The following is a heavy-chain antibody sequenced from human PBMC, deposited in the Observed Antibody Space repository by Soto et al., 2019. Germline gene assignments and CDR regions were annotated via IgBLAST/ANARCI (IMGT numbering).Heavy chain of an antibody. CDR1: GFTFSSYA. CDR2: ISYDGSNK. CDR3: VSAIAVADPYYFDY. J-gene: IGHJ4*02. V-gene: IGHV3-30-3*01. Sequence: PGGSVRLSCAAYGFTFSSYAMHRVRQAPGKGLEWVAVISYDGSNKYYADSVKGRFTISRDNSKNTLYLQMNSLRAEDTAVYYCVSAIAVADPYYFDYWGQGTLVTVSS. D-gene: IGHD6-19*01.